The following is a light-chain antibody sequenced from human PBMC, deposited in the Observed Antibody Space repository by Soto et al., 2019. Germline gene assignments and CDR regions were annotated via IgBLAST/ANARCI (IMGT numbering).Light chain of an antibody. Sequence: QSVLTQPPSVPGAPGQRVNISCAGSRSNIGAGNDVHWYQHLPGTAPQLLIYANINRPSGVPDRFSGSKSGTSASLAITGLQAEDEADYYCQSYDSSLSAYVFGTGTKVTVL. CDR1: RSNIGAGND. J-gene: IGLJ1*01. CDR2: ANI. V-gene: IGLV1-40*01. CDR3: QSYDSSLSAYV.